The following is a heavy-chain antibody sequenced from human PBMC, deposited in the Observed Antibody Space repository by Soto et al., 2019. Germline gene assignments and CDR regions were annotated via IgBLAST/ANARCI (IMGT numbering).Heavy chain of an antibody. D-gene: IGHD6-6*01. J-gene: IGHJ6*02. CDR3: TTPEHSSSSHYYYYGMDV. Sequence: PGGSLRLSCAASGFTFSNDWMNWVRQAPGKGLEWVGRIKSKTDGGTTDYAAPVKGRFTISRDDSKNTLYLQMNSLKTEDTAVYYCTTPEHSSSSHYYYYGMDVWGQGTTVTVSS. CDR2: IKSKTDGGTT. CDR1: GFTFSNDW. V-gene: IGHV3-15*07.